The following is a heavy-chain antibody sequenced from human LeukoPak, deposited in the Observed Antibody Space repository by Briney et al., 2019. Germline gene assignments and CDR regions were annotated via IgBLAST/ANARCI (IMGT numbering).Heavy chain of an antibody. CDR2: IYYSGST. CDR1: GGSISTYY. J-gene: IGHJ4*02. Sequence: SETLSLTCTVSGGSISTYYWNWIRQPPGKGLEWIGYIYYSGSTNYNPSLKSRVTISVDTSKKQFSLKLTSVTAADTAVYYCAGINYYDSSFGDFWGQGTLVTVSS. D-gene: IGHD3-22*01. CDR3: AGINYYDSSFGDF. V-gene: IGHV4-59*01.